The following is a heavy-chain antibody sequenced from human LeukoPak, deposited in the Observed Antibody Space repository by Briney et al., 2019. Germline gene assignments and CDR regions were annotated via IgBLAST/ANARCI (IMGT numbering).Heavy chain of an antibody. J-gene: IGHJ3*02. CDR2: IWYDGSNK. Sequence: GGSLRLSCAASGFTFSSYGMPWVRQAPGKGLEWVAVIWYDGSNKYYADSVKGRFTISRDNSKNTLYLQMNSLRAEDTAVYYCAREGGPKGAFDIWGQGTMVNVSS. CDR1: GFTFSSYG. V-gene: IGHV3-33*01. D-gene: IGHD3-16*01. CDR3: AREGGPKGAFDI.